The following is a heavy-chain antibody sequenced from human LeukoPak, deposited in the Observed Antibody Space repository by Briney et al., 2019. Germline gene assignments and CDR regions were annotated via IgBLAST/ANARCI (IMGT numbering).Heavy chain of an antibody. V-gene: IGHV4-59*01. CDR1: GGSISGYY. Sequence: SETLSLTCTVSGGSISGYYWSWIRQPPGKGLEWIGYIYYSGSTNYNPSLKSRVTISVDTSKNQFSLQLSSVTAADTAVYYCARGRGYYDSSGYYLDYWGQGTLVTVSS. D-gene: IGHD3-22*01. J-gene: IGHJ4*02. CDR3: ARGRGYYDSSGYYLDY. CDR2: IYYSGST.